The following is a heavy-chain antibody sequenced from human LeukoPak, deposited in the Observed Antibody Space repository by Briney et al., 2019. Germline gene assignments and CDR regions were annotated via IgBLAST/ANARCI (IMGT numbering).Heavy chain of an antibody. CDR2: IYYSGST. Sequence: SETLSLTCTVSGGSISSGDYYWSWIRQPPGRGLEWIGYIYYSGSTYYNPSLKSRVTISVDTSKNQFSLKLSSVTAADTAVYYCARGDHAFYDYPFIWGQGTLVTVSS. J-gene: IGHJ4*02. V-gene: IGHV4-30-4*08. D-gene: IGHD2/OR15-2a*01. CDR1: GGSISSGDYY. CDR3: ARGDHAFYDYPFI.